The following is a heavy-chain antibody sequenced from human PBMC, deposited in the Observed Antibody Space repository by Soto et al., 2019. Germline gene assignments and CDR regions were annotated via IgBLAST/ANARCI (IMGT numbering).Heavy chain of an antibody. CDR1: GYTLTGYY. J-gene: IGHJ3*02. CDR2: INPSDGST. D-gene: IGHD2-15*01. V-gene: IGHV1-46*01. Sequence: QVQLVQSGAEVRKPGASVRVSCKASGYTLTGYYIHWVRQAPGQGLEWMGRINPSDGSTTYTQKFQGRVTMTRDTSTSTVYMDVSSLRFDDTAVYYCARSHCSGGSCYLGAFDIWGQGTMVTVSS. CDR3: ARSHCSGGSCYLGAFDI.